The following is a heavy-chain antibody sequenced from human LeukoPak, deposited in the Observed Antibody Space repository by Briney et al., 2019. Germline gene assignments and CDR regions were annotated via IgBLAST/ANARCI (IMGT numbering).Heavy chain of an antibody. J-gene: IGHJ5*02. CDR3: ARVELIVALPTSFDP. D-gene: IGHD5-12*01. CDR1: GGSISSSSYY. Sequence: SETLSLTCTVSGGSISSSSYYWGWIRQPPGKGLEWIGNIYFNGNIAYNPSLQSRVTISVDTSKNQFSLRLNSVTSADTAMYYCARVELIVALPTSFDPWGQGTLVTVSS. CDR2: IYFNGNI. V-gene: IGHV4-39*07.